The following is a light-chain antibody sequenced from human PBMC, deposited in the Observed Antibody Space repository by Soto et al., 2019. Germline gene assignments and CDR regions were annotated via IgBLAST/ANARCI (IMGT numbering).Light chain of an antibody. CDR1: TSNIGAGYH. Sequence: QSVLTQPPSVSGAPGQRVSISCTGSTSNIGAGYHVHWYQQFPGTAPKLLMYDNTNRPSGVPDRFSGSKSGTSASLAIPVLQAEDEADYYCQSYDSSLSSYVFGTGTKLTVL. CDR2: DNT. J-gene: IGLJ1*01. CDR3: QSYDSSLSSYV. V-gene: IGLV1-40*01.